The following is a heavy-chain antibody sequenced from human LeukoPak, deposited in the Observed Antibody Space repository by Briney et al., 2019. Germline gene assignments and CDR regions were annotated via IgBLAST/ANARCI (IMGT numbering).Heavy chain of an antibody. CDR1: GGSISSSSYY. J-gene: IGHJ4*02. D-gene: IGHD6-19*01. CDR3: AGERGEEYSSGWYKRNYFDN. Sequence: SETLSLTCTVSGGSISSSSYYWGGIRQPPGKGLEGIGSIYHSGSTYYNPSLKSRVTISVDRSKNQFSLKLSSVTAADTAVYYCAGERGEEYSSGWYKRNYFDNWGQGIRVTVSS. CDR2: IYHSGST. V-gene: IGHV4-39*07.